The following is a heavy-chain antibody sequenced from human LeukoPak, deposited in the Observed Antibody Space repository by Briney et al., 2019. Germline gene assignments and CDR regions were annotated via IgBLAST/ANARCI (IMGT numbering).Heavy chain of an antibody. CDR3: ARSRIAAAGENYYYYYGMDV. D-gene: IGHD6-13*01. V-gene: IGHV2-70*11. J-gene: IGHJ6*02. Sequence: FGPALAKPTQTLTLTCTYSGFSLSTTGMCVSWIRQPPGKALEWLARIEWDDDKYYNTSLKTRLTISKDTSKNQVVLTMTNMDPVDTATYYCARSRIAAAGENYYYYYGMDVWGQGTTVTVSS. CDR2: IEWDDDK. CDR1: GFSLSTTGMC.